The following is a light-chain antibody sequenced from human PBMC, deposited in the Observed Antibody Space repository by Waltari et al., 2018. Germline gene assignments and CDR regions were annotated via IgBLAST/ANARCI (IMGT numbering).Light chain of an antibody. V-gene: IGKV1-27*01. CDR3: QRYDSVPRT. J-gene: IGKJ1*01. CDR2: GAF. Sequence: QMTQSPSSLSASEGDRVTITCRASQGIDNFLAWYQQKPGKVPRLLLYGAFTLQPGAPSRFSGSMSGTDFTLTITSLQPDDVATYYCQRYDSVPRTFGQGTKVEI. CDR1: QGIDNF.